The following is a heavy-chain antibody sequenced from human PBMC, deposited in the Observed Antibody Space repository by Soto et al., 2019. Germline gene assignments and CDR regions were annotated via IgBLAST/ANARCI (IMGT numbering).Heavy chain of an antibody. V-gene: IGHV1-18*01. Sequence: ASVKVSCKASGYTFTSYGISWVRQAPGQGLEWMGWISAYNGNTNYAQKLQGRVTMTTDTFTSTAYMELRSLRSDDTAVYYCARTRFLEWSWYYFDYWGQGTLVTVSS. CDR1: GYTFTSYG. J-gene: IGHJ4*02. D-gene: IGHD3-3*01. CDR3: ARTRFLEWSWYYFDY. CDR2: ISAYNGNT.